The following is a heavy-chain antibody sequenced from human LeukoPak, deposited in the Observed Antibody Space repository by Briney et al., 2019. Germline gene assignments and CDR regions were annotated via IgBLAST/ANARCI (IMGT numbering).Heavy chain of an antibody. D-gene: IGHD3/OR15-3a*01. CDR2: IYSDGHT. V-gene: IGHV3-53*01. Sequence: GGSLRLSRAATGFTVRSNYMSWVRQAPGKGLEWVSLIYSDGHTNHADSVKGRFTISRDNSKDTLYLQMNSLRAEDTAVYYCARDGLDPRGYWGQGTLVTVSS. J-gene: IGHJ4*02. CDR1: GFTVRSNY. CDR3: ARDGLDPRGY.